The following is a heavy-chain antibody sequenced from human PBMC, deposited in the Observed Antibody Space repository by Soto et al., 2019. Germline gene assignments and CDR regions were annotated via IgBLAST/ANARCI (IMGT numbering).Heavy chain of an antibody. CDR1: GFTFTSSA. J-gene: IGHJ3*02. Sequence: SAKVSCKASGFTFTSSAMXWVRQARGQRLEWIGWIVVGSGNTNYAQKFQERVTITRDMSTSTAYMELSSLRSEDTAVYYCAATYDSSGYDDAFDIWGQGTMVTVSS. V-gene: IGHV1-58*02. D-gene: IGHD3-22*01. CDR2: IVVGSGNT. CDR3: AATYDSSGYDDAFDI.